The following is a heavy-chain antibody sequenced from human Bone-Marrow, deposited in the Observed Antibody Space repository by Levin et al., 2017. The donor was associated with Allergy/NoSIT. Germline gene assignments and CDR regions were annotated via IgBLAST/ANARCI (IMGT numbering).Heavy chain of an antibody. J-gene: IGHJ6*04. CDR3: AREVLWSGYRFGMDV. CDR1: GFALNGFE. Sequence: HTGGSLRLSCVASGFALNGFEMTWVRQAPGKGLEWISSISSNGETRHYADSVRGRFIISRDDADTSLFLQMNSVRLEDTALYYCAREVLWSGYRFGMDVWGLGTTVIVSS. CDR2: ISSNGETR. V-gene: IGHV3-48*03. D-gene: IGHD3-3*01.